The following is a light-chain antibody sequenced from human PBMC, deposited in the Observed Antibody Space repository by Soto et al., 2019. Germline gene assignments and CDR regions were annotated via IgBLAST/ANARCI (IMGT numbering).Light chain of an antibody. CDR1: QSVSSN. CDR2: GAS. CDR3: QQYNNWPPGT. J-gene: IGKJ1*01. Sequence: EIVMTQSPATLSVAPGERAPLSCRASQSVSSNLAWYQQKPGQAPRLLIDGASTRATGIPARFSGSGSGTEFTLTISSLQSEDFAVYYCQQYNNWPPGTFGQGTKVDIK. V-gene: IGKV3-15*01.